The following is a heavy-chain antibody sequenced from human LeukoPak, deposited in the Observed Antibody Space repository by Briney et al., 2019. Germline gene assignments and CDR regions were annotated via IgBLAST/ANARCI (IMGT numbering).Heavy chain of an antibody. CDR2: ISGSGGST. CDR3: AKIRDIVVVVAATPLNDY. V-gene: IGHV3-23*01. CDR1: GFTFSSYA. D-gene: IGHD2-15*01. Sequence: GGSLRLSCAASGFTFSSYAMSWVRQAPAKGVERVSAISGSGGSTYYADSVKGRFTISRDNSKNTLYLQMNSLRAEDTAVYYCAKIRDIVVVVAATPLNDYWGQGTLVTVSS. J-gene: IGHJ4*02.